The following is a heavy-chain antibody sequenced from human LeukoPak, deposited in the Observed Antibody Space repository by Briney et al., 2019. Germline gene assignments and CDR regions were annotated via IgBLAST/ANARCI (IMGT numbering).Heavy chain of an antibody. J-gene: IGHJ4*02. V-gene: IGHV1-69*13. D-gene: IGHD2-2*01. Sequence: SVKVSCKASGYTFTSYYMHWVRQAPGQGLEWMGGIIPIFGTANYAQKFQGRVTITADESTSTAYMELSSLRSEDTAVYYCARGGDLVPIDYWGQGTLVTVSS. CDR1: GYTFTSYY. CDR3: ARGGDLVPIDY. CDR2: IIPIFGTA.